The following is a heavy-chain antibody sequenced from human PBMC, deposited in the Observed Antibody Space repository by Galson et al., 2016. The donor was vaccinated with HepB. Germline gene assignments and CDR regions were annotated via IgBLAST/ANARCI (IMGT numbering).Heavy chain of an antibody. D-gene: IGHD6-13*01. V-gene: IGHV1-69*13. Sequence: SVKVSCKASGGSFSRYTLSWVRQAPGQGLEWMGGIIPMFGTGNYAEKFQGRVTITADESTSTAYMELSSLTSEDTAVYFCARRAIAAIASGALPNWFDPWGQGTLVTVSS. CDR2: IIPMFGTG. CDR1: GGSFSRYT. J-gene: IGHJ5*02. CDR3: ARRAIAAIASGALPNWFDP.